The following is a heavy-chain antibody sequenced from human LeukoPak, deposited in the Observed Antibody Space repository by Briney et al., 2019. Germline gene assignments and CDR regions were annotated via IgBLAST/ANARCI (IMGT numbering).Heavy chain of an antibody. CDR2: IYTSGST. CDR1: GGSISSGSYY. J-gene: IGHJ6*03. CDR3: ARVGGSNFPPYYYYYMDV. Sequence: PSETLSLTCTVSGGSISSGSYYWSWIRQPAGRGLEWIGRIYTSGSTYYNPSLKSRFTISVDTSKNHFSLKLSSVTAADTAVYYCARVGGSNFPPYYYYYMDVWGKGTTVTISS. D-gene: IGHD1-26*01. V-gene: IGHV4-61*02.